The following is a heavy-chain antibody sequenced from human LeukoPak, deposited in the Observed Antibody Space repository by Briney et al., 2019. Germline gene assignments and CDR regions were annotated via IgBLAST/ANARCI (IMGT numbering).Heavy chain of an antibody. CDR2: IYYSGST. V-gene: IGHV4-31*03. J-gene: IGHJ4*02. Sequence: PSQTLSLTCTVSGGSIGSGGYYWSWIRQHPGKGLEWIGYIYYSGSTYYNPSLKSRVTISVDTSKNQFSLKLSSVTAADTAVYYCARAMVSSGYYYWSQGTLVTVSS. D-gene: IGHD3-22*01. CDR3: ARAMVSSGYYY. CDR1: GGSIGSGGYY.